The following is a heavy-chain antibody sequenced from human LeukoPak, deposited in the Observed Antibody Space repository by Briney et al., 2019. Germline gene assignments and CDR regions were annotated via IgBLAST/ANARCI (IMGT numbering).Heavy chain of an antibody. Sequence: SETLSLTCTVSGGSISSGGYYRSWIRQHPGKGLEWIGYIYYSGSTYYNPSLKSRVTISVDTSKNQFSLKLSSVTAADTAVYYCARGVSDYGDYSSMAFDYWGQGTLVTVSS. V-gene: IGHV4-31*03. D-gene: IGHD4-17*01. CDR3: ARGVSDYGDYSSMAFDY. CDR2: IYYSGST. J-gene: IGHJ4*02. CDR1: GGSISSGGYY.